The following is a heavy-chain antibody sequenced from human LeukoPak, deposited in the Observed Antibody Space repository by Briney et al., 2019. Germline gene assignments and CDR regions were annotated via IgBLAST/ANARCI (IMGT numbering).Heavy chain of an antibody. CDR1: GYSFTSYW. V-gene: IGHV5-51*01. Sequence: AESLKISCKGAGYSFTSYWIGWVRQMPGKDLEWRVIIFPGDSDTRYSPSFQGQVTISADKSITTAYLQWSSLKASDTAMYYCASHTYCGGDCYSNPIDAFDIWGQGTMVTVSS. CDR3: ASHTYCGGDCYSNPIDAFDI. CDR2: IFPGDSDT. D-gene: IGHD2-21*02. J-gene: IGHJ3*02.